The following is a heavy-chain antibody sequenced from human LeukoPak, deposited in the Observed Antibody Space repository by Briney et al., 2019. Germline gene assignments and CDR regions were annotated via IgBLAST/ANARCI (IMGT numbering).Heavy chain of an antibody. V-gene: IGHV3-23*01. Sequence: GGSLRLSCVASGFTISTYSMSWVRQAPGGGLELGSDISDSGRNTYYADSVKGRFTISRDNSKNTLYLQMSSLRAEDMAVYFCAKIRGYSYGDGDYWGRGTLVTVSS. J-gene: IGHJ4*02. CDR3: AKIRGYSYGDGDY. CDR2: ISDSGRNT. D-gene: IGHD5-18*01. CDR1: GFTISTYS.